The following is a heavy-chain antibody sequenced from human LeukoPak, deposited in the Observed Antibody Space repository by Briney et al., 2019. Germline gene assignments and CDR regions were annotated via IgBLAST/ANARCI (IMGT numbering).Heavy chain of an antibody. J-gene: IGHJ4*02. Sequence: SETLSLTCTVSGGSISSSSYYWGWIRQPPGKGLEWIGSIYYSGSTYYNPSLKSRVTISVDTSKNQFSLKLSSVTAADTAVYYCASFYDGSGYLSTYYFDYWGQGTLVTVSS. D-gene: IGHD3-22*01. V-gene: IGHV4-39*01. CDR1: GGSISSSSYY. CDR2: IYYSGST. CDR3: ASFYDGSGYLSTYYFDY.